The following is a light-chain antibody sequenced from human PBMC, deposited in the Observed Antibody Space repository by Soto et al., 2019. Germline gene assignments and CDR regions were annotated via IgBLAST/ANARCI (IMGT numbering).Light chain of an antibody. J-gene: IGKJ5*01. V-gene: IGKV3-11*01. CDR3: QQRASWPLT. Sequence: EIVVTQSPATLSVSPGERATLSCRASQSVSSTLAWYQQKPGQAPRLLIYDASNTDTGIPARFSGSGSGTDFTLTSSRLESEDFAVYYCQQRASWPLTFGQGTRLEIK. CDR2: DAS. CDR1: QSVSST.